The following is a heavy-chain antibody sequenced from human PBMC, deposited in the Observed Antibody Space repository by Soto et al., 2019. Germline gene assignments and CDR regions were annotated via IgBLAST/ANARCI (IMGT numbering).Heavy chain of an antibody. D-gene: IGHD3-22*01. CDR3: VKGPYYYDSSGSSSNAFDI. J-gene: IGHJ3*02. V-gene: IGHV3-64D*08. CDR1: GFIFSSYT. CDR2: ISNNGDST. Sequence: GGSLRLSCSASGFIFSSYTVHWVRQAPGKGLEYVSGISNNGDSTYSADSVKGRFTISRDNSKNTLYLQMSSLRPADTAFYYCVKGPYYYDSSGSSSNAFDIWGQGTMVTVSS.